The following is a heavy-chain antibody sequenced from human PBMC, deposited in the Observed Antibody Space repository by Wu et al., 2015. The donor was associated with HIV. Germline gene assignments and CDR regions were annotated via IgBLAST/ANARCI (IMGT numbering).Heavy chain of an antibody. D-gene: IGHD3-22*01. Sequence: QVRLLQSGAEVKSPGSSVKVPCLTSGYTFNRFPINWLRQVPGQGLEWMGVIIPLLGTTDYAQKFQGRVTISTGASATTAYMELRNLTSDDTALYFCAREGYDDRSHQFLVDYFYAMDVWGXGTVVLVSS. J-gene: IGHJ4*02. CDR3: AREGYDDRSHQFLVDYFYAMDV. CDR2: IIPLLGTT. V-gene: IGHV1-69*16. CDR1: GYTFNRFP.